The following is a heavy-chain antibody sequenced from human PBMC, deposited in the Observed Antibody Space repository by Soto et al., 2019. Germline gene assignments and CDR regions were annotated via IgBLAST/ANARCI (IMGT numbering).Heavy chain of an antibody. D-gene: IGHD6-19*01. CDR1: GFIFSNYG. Sequence: PGGSLRLSCAASGFIFSNYGIHWVRQAPGKGLEWVALIWYDGSNKYYADSVKGRFIVSRDNTNNTVYLQLNSLTADDTAVYYCAREGLVAGSQYFWGPGTLVTVAS. CDR2: IWYDGSNK. CDR3: AREGLVAGSQYF. J-gene: IGHJ4*02. V-gene: IGHV3-33*01.